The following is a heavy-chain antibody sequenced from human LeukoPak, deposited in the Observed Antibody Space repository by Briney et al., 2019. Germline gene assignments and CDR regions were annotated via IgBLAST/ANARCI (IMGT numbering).Heavy chain of an antibody. J-gene: IGHJ3*02. CDR3: ARDLGRIGWNPRSGAFDI. V-gene: IGHV1-18*01. Sequence: SVKVSCKASGYTFTSYGISWVRQAPGQGLEWMGWISAYNGNTNYAQKLQGRVTMTTDTSTSTAYMELRSLRSDDTAVYYCARDLGRIGWNPRSGAFDIWGQGTMVTVSS. CDR2: ISAYNGNT. CDR1: GYTFTSYG. D-gene: IGHD3-3*01.